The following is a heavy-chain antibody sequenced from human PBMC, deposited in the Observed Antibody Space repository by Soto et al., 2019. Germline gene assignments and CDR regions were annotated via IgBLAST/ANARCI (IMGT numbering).Heavy chain of an antibody. CDR1: GFTFTYSA. V-gene: IGHV1-58*02. CDR3: ALLATAYFFCCCYGHIDVFYF. D-gene: IGHD2-2*01. CDR2: IVVGSDNT. J-gene: IGHJ3*01. Sequence: ASVKVSCKTSGFTFTYSAIQWVRQARGQRLEWIGWIVVGSDNTNYAQKFQERVTITRDLSTNTAYMDLSGLRSDDTAVYYCALLATAYFFCCCYGHIDVFYFCGQGSMVTVSS.